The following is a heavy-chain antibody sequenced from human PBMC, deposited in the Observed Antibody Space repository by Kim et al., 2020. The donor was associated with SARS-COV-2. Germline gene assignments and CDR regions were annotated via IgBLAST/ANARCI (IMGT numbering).Heavy chain of an antibody. CDR2: SNI. D-gene: IGHD1-7*01. CDR3: ARGNSYYFDY. J-gene: IGHJ4*02. V-gene: IGHV3-33*01. Sequence: SNIYYADSVKGRFSISRDNASNTLYLQMNSLRAEDTAVYYCARGNSYYFDYWGQGTLVTVSS.